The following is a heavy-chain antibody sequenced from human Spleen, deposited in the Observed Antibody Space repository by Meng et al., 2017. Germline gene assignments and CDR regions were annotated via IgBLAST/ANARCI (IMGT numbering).Heavy chain of an antibody. V-gene: IGHV4-34*01. D-gene: IGHD6-13*01. CDR3: ARGLRSTSWFTPGSNWFDP. J-gene: IGHJ5*02. CDR1: GGSFRGHY. Sequence: WVAVFLTLSQTLSLTCAGYGGSFRGHYWSWTRQPPWKGLEWIGEINHSGSTNYNPSLESRVTISVDTSKNQFSLNLSSVTAADTAVYYCARGLRSTSWFTPGSNWFDPWGQGTLVTVSS. CDR2: INHSGST.